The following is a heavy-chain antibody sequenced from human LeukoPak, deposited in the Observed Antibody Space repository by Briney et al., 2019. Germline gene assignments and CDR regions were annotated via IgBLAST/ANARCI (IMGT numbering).Heavy chain of an antibody. CDR3: ARDPTQYLRYGYFDY. CDR2: VSGSGGST. J-gene: IGHJ4*02. Sequence: GGSLRLSCAASGFTFSSYAMSWVRQAPGKGLEWVSAVSGSGGSTYYADSVKGRFTISRDNAKNLLYLQMDSLRAEDTAVYYCARDPTQYLRYGYFDYWGQGTLVTVSS. V-gene: IGHV3-23*01. CDR1: GFTFSSYA. D-gene: IGHD4-11*01.